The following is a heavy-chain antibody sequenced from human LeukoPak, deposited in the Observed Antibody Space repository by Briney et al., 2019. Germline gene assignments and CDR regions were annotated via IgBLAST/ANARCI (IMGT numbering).Heavy chain of an antibody. CDR1: GGSISSGDYY. Sequence: KPSETLSLTCTVSGGSISSGDYYWSWIRQPPGKGLEWIGYIYYSGSTNYNPSLKSRVTISVDTSKNQFSLKLSSVTAADTAVYYCARGSHSSGWYRKVYYFDYWGQGTLVTVSS. V-gene: IGHV4-61*08. CDR2: IYYSGST. J-gene: IGHJ4*02. D-gene: IGHD6-19*01. CDR3: ARGSHSSGWYRKVYYFDY.